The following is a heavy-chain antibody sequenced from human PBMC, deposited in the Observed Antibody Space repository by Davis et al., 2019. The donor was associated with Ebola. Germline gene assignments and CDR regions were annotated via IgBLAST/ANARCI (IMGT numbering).Heavy chain of an antibody. J-gene: IGHJ2*01. Sequence: GGSLRLSCAVSGFTFSDYYMSWIRQAPGKGLEWVSYITSSSTYTNYADSVKGRFTISRDNAKNSLYLQMNSLRPEDTAVYYCVRMRDIVLVPYDPQWYFDLWGRGTLVTVSS. CDR3: VRMRDIVLVPYDPQWYFDL. D-gene: IGHD2-8*01. V-gene: IGHV3-11*06. CDR2: ITSSSTYT. CDR1: GFTFSDYY.